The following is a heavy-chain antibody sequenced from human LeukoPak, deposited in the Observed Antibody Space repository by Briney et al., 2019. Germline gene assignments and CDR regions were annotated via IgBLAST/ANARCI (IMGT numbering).Heavy chain of an antibody. Sequence: GGSLRLSCAASGFTFSSYSMNWVRQAPGKGLEWVSSISSSSSYIHYADSVKGRFTISRDNAKNSLYLQMNSLRAEDTAVYYCARDAMVRGVTSYYMDVWGKGTTVTISS. CDR2: ISSSSSYI. V-gene: IGHV3-21*01. D-gene: IGHD3-10*01. CDR3: ARDAMVRGVTSYYMDV. CDR1: GFTFSSYS. J-gene: IGHJ6*03.